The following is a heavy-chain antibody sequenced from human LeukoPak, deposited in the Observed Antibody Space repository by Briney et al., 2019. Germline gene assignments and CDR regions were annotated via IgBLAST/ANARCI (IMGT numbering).Heavy chain of an antibody. J-gene: IGHJ4*02. CDR1: GGSFSGYY. CDR2: INHSGST. D-gene: IGHD6-19*01. V-gene: IGHV4-34*01. CDR3: ARRQWLVRRDFDY. Sequence: SETLSLTCAVYGGSFSGYYWSWIRQPPGKGLEWIGEINHSGSTNYNPSLKSRVTISVDTSKNQFSLKLSSVTAADTAVYYCARRQWLVRRDFDYWGQGTLVTASS.